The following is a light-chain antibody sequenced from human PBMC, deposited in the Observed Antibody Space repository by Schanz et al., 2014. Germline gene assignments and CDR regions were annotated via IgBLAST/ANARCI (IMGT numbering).Light chain of an antibody. CDR2: GAS. V-gene: IGKV3-20*01. J-gene: IGKJ4*01. CDR1: QSISSSY. CDR3: QQYGVSPLT. Sequence: EIVLTQSPGTLSMSPGERATLSCRASQSISSSYLAWYQQKPGQGPRLLIYGASSRATGIPDRFSGSGSGTDFTLTISSLEPEDFAVYYCQQYGVSPLTFGGGTKVEIQ.